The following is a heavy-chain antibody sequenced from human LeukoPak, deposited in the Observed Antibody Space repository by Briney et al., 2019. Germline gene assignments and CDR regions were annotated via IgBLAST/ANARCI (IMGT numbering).Heavy chain of an antibody. CDR3: AREHYDFWSGYYVIPPSPINWFDP. Sequence: ASVKVSCKASGYTFTSYYMHWVRQAPGQGLEWMGIINPSGGSTSYAQKFQGRVTMTRDTSTSTVYMELSSLRSEDTAVYYCAREHYDFWSGYYVIPPSPINWFDPWGQGTLVTVSS. V-gene: IGHV1-46*01. CDR1: GYTFTSYY. CDR2: INPSGGST. J-gene: IGHJ5*02. D-gene: IGHD3-3*01.